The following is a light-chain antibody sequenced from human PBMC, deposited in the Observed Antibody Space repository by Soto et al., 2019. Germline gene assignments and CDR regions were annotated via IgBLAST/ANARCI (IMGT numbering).Light chain of an antibody. Sequence: QLVLTQPPSASGTPGQTVTISCSGSSSSIASNAINWFQQLPGTAPKLLIYSGDHRPSGVPDRFSGSKSGTSASLAISGLQSEDEADYYCATWADSLKTYVFGTGTKRTVL. CDR3: ATWADSLKTYV. V-gene: IGLV1-44*01. J-gene: IGLJ1*01. CDR1: SSSIASNA. CDR2: SGD.